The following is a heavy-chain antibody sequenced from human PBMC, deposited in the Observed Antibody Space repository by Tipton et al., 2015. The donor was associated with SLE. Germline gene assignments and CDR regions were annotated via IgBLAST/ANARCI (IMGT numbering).Heavy chain of an antibody. CDR1: GYTFTGYY. D-gene: IGHD3-16*01. CDR2: INPDTGGT. Sequence: QLVQPGAEVKKPGASVRVSCKASGYTFTGYYIHWVRQVPGQGLQWMGWINPDTGGTKYVQKFQDRVTMTRDTSISTVYMELTSLRSDDTAVYFCASSWGDPGYFHYYWGQGTLVNVSS. CDR3: ASSWGDPGYFHYY. V-gene: IGHV1-2*02. J-gene: IGHJ4*01.